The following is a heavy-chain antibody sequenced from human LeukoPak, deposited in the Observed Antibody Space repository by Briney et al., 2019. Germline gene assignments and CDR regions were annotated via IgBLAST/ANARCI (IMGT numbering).Heavy chain of an antibody. V-gene: IGHV4-4*07. CDR1: GYSISSGYY. Sequence: SETLSLTCTVSGYSISSGYYWSWIRQPAGKGLEWIGRIYTSGSTNYNPSLKSRVTMSVDTSKNQFSLKLSSVTAADTAVYYCARGEWVYFDYWGQGTLVTVSS. CDR3: ARGEWVYFDY. J-gene: IGHJ4*02. CDR2: IYTSGST. D-gene: IGHD2-8*01.